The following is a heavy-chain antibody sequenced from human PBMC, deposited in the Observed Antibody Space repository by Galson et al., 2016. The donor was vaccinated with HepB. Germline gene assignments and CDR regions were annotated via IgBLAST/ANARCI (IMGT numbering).Heavy chain of an antibody. CDR2: IYPGDSDP. J-gene: IGHJ4*02. CDR1: GYTFTTYW. D-gene: IGHD1-7*01. CDR3: VRCDSTGTTFDY. V-gene: IGHV5-51*01. Sequence: QSGAEVKKPGESLKISCKGSGYTFTTYWIAWVRQMPGKGLEWMGDIYPGDSDPRYSPSYQGQVTISADKSISTAYLHWSTLKASGTAMYYCVRCDSTGTTFDYWGQGTLVTVSS.